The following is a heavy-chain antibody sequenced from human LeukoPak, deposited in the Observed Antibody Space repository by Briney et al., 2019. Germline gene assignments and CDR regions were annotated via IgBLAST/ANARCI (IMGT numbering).Heavy chain of an antibody. CDR1: GGSFSGYY. CDR2: INHSGST. D-gene: IGHD5-18*01. J-gene: IGHJ5*02. Sequence: SETLSLTCAVYGGSFSGYYWSWIRQPPGKGLEWIGEINHSGSTNYNPSLKSRVTISVDTSKNQFSLKLSSVTAADTAVYYCARGFRSQSGYSYGYYPNPRNWFDPWGQGTLVTVSS. V-gene: IGHV4-34*01. CDR3: ARGFRSQSGYSYGYYPNPRNWFDP.